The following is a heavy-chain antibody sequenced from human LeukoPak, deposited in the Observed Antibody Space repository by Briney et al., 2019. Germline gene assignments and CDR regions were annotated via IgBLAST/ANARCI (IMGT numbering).Heavy chain of an antibody. J-gene: IGHJ4*02. CDR3: AGAPNQHYFDY. Sequence: SETLSLTCTVSSGSITSYYWKWIRQSPGKGLEYIGHIYYTGTADYNPSLKSRVTMSVDTSKKQFSLRLMSVTASDTAVYFCAGAPNQHYFDYWGQGTLVAVSS. V-gene: IGHV4-59*01. CDR2: IYYTGTA. CDR1: SGSITSYY.